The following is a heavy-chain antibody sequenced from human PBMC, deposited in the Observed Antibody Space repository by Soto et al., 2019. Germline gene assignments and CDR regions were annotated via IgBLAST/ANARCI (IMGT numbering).Heavy chain of an antibody. J-gene: IGHJ4*02. CDR2: IYYSGST. D-gene: IGHD2-15*01. CDR1: GGSISSYY. V-gene: IGHV4-59*01. CDR3: ARTGRNNKSDCSGGSCYRHRFDY. Sequence: PSETLSLTCIVSGGSISSYYWSWIRQPPGKGLEWIGYIYYSGSTNYNPSLKSRVTISVDTSKNQFSLKLSSVTAADTAVYYCARTGRNNKSDCSGGSCYRHRFDYWGQGTLVTVSS.